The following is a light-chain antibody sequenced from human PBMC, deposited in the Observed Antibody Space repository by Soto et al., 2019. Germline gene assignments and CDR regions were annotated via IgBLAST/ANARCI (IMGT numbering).Light chain of an antibody. Sequence: QSVLTQSPSVSGAPRQSVNISCSGNNSNIGSNAVHWYQQLPGKAPKLLMYYNDMLPSGVSDRLSGSKSGTSASLAISGRQSEDEGDYYCATCDDRLTAWLFGGGTKLTVL. CDR1: NSNIGSNA. CDR3: ATCDDRLTAWL. V-gene: IGLV1-36*01. CDR2: YND. J-gene: IGLJ3*02.